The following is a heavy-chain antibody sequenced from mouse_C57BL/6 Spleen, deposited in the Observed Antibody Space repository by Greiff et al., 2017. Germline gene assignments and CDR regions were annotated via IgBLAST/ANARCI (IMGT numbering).Heavy chain of an antibody. V-gene: IGHV5-17*01. J-gene: IGHJ4*01. Sequence: DVKLVESGGGLVKPGGSLKLSCAASGFTFSDYGMHWVRQAPEKGLEWVAYISSGSSTIYYADTVKGRFTISRDNAKNTLFLQTTSLRSEDTAMYYCARKTVVATDYAMDYWGQGTSVTVSS. CDR1: GFTFSDYG. CDR3: ARKTVVATDYAMDY. D-gene: IGHD1-1*01. CDR2: ISSGSSTI.